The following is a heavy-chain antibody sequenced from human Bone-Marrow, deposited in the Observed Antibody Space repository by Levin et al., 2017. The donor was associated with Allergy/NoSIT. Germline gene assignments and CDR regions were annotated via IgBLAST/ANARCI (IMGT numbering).Heavy chain of an antibody. J-gene: IGHJ4*02. D-gene: IGHD3-10*01. Sequence: GSLRLSCAASGFTFSSYAMSWVRQAPGKGLEWVSAISGSGGSTYYADSVKGRFTISRDNSKNTLYLQMNSLRAEDTAVYYCAKSPVYYYGSGSYPFDYWGQGTLVTVSS. V-gene: IGHV3-23*01. CDR3: AKSPVYYYGSGSYPFDY. CDR2: ISGSGGST. CDR1: GFTFSSYA.